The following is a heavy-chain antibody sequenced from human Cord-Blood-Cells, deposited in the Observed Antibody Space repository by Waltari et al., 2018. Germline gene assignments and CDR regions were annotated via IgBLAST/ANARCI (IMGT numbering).Heavy chain of an antibody. D-gene: IGHD5-18*01. CDR1: GGSFSGYY. V-gene: IGHV4-34*01. CDR3: ARLRPVYSIDY. Sequence: QVQLQQWGAGLLKPSETLSLTCAVYGGSFSGYYWSWIRQPPGKGLEWIGEINQSGSTNCNPSLKSRVTISVDTSKNQFSLKLSSVTAADTAVYYCARLRPVYSIDYWGQGTLVTVSS. J-gene: IGHJ4*02. CDR2: INQSGST.